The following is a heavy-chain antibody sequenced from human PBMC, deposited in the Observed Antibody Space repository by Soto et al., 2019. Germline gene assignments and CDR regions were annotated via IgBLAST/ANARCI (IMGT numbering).Heavy chain of an antibody. CDR1: GFTVSSNY. J-gene: IGHJ6*02. CDR2: IYSGGST. CDR3: ARDRVPAATFASYGMDV. V-gene: IGHV3-53*01. Sequence: GGSLRLSCAASGFTVSSNYMSWVRQAPGKGLEWVSVIYSGGSTYYADSVKGRFTISRDNSKNTLYLQMNSLRAEDTAVYYCARDRVPAATFASYGMDVWGQGTTVTVSS. D-gene: IGHD2-2*01.